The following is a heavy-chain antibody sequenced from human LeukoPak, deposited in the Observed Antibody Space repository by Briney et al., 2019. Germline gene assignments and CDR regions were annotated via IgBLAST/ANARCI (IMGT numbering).Heavy chain of an antibody. CDR2: ISSSSSYI. V-gene: IGHV3-21*01. CDR3: ARDRESGSYYYYYGMDV. CDR1: GFTFSSYS. Sequence: GGSLRLSCAASGFTFSSYSMNWVRQAPGKGLEWVSSISSSSSYIYYADSVKGRFTISRDNAKNPLYLQMNSLRAEDTAVYYCARDRESGSYYYYYGMDVWGQGTTVTVSS. D-gene: IGHD3-10*01. J-gene: IGHJ6*02.